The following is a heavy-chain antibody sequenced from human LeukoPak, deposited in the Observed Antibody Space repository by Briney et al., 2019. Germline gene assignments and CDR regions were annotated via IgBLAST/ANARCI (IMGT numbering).Heavy chain of an antibody. CDR2: INHSGST. Sequence: PSETLSLTCAVYGGSFSGYYWSWIRQPPGKGLEWIGEINHSGSTNYNPSLKSRVTISVDTSKNQFSLKLSSVTAADTAVYYCARVGCTNGVCYLFDYWGQGTLVTVSS. J-gene: IGHJ4*02. CDR1: GGSFSGYY. D-gene: IGHD2-8*01. CDR3: ARVGCTNGVCYLFDY. V-gene: IGHV4-34*01.